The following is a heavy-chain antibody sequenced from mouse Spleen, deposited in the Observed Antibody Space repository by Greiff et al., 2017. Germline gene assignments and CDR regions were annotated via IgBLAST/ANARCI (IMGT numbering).Heavy chain of an antibody. V-gene: IGHV1-18*01. D-gene: IGHD4-1*01. CDR2: INPNNGGT. CDR1: GYTFTDYN. Sequence: EVHLVESGPELVKPGASVKIPCKASGYTFTDYNMDWVKQSHGKSLEWIGDINPNNGGTIYNQKFKGKATLTVDKSSSTAYMELRSLTSEDTAVYYCARWGLGNYYAMDYWGQGTSVTVSS. CDR3: ARWGLGNYYAMDY. J-gene: IGHJ4*01.